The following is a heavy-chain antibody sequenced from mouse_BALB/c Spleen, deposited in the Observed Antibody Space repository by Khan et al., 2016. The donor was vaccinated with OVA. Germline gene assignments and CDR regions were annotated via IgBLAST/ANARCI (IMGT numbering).Heavy chain of an antibody. CDR1: GFTFNSYG. D-gene: IGHD1-1*01. Sequence: EVELVESGGGLVQPGGSRKLSCAASGFTFNSYGMHWVRQAPEKGLEWVAYISGDSNTVYYTDTVKGRFTISRDNPKNTLFLQMTSLMSEEKAMYYCATSYFYGYYFDYWGPGTTLTVS. CDR2: ISGDSNTV. J-gene: IGHJ2*01. V-gene: IGHV5-17*02. CDR3: ATSYFYGYYFDY.